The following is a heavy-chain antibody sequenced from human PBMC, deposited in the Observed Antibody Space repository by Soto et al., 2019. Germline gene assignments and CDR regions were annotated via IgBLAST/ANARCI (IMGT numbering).Heavy chain of an antibody. Sequence: HPGGSLRLSCAASGFTFSSYWMSWVRQAPGKGLEWVANIKQDGSGKYYVDSVKGRFTISRDNAKNSLYLQMNSLRAEDTAVYYCAGYCGGDCYSDYYYYGMDVWGQGTTVTVSS. D-gene: IGHD2-21*02. CDR3: AGYCGGDCYSDYYYYGMDV. CDR1: GFTFSSYW. CDR2: IKQDGSGK. J-gene: IGHJ6*02. V-gene: IGHV3-7*01.